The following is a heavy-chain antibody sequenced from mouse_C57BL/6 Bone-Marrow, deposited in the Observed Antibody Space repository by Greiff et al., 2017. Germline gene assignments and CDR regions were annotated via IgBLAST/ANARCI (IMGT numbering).Heavy chain of an antibody. CDR1: GYTFTSYW. V-gene: IGHV1-74*01. D-gene: IGHD1-1*01. CDR2: IHPSDSDT. Sequence: QVQLQQPGAELVKPGASVKVSCKASGYTFTSYWMHWVKQRPGQGLEWIGRIHPSDSDTNYNQKFKGKATLTVDKSSSTAYVQLSSLTSEDSAVYYCAIRDGSRPYYFDYWGQGTTLTVSS. CDR3: AIRDGSRPYYFDY. J-gene: IGHJ2*01.